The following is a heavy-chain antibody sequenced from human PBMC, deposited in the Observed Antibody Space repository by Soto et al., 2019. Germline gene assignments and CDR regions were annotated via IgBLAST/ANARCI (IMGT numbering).Heavy chain of an antibody. D-gene: IGHD3-22*01. CDR2: IFYSGST. J-gene: IGHJ4*02. CDR3: ARDGYYYDSSGYQRVYYFDY. CDR1: GGSISSYY. Sequence: SEPLSLTCTVSGGSISSYYWSWIRQPPGKGLEWIGYIFYSGSTNYNPSLKSRVTISVDTSKNQFSLKLSSVTAADTAVYYCARDGYYYDSSGYQRVYYFDYWGQGTLVTVSS. V-gene: IGHV4-59*01.